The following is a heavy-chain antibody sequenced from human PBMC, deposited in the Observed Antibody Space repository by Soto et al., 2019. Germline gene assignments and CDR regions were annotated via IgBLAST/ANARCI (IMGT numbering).Heavy chain of an antibody. CDR1: GLTFSTYW. V-gene: IGHV3-7*01. CDR3: VRDWSTFWGMDV. J-gene: IGHJ6*02. Sequence: GGSLRLSCAASGLTFSTYWMYWVRQAPGKGLEWVANIKQDGSEKYYVDSVKGRFAISRDNAKDSLFLQMNNLRAEDTAVYYCVRDWSTFWGMDVWGQGTTVTVSS. CDR2: IKQDGSEK.